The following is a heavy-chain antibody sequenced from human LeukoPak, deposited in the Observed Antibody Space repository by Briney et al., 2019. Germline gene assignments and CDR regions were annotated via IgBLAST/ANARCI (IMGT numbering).Heavy chain of an antibody. CDR2: IKEDGTYT. D-gene: IGHD3-9*01. J-gene: IGHJ4*02. CDR1: GFSFSKYW. V-gene: IGHV3-74*01. Sequence: GGSLRLSCAASGFSFSKYWMHWVRQTPGEGLVWVSRIKEDGTYTSYADSVKGRFTISRDNARNTVFLQMNSLRAEGTAVYYCARDFDMGITPGDDFDFWGQGTLVTVSS. CDR3: ARDFDMGITPGDDFDF.